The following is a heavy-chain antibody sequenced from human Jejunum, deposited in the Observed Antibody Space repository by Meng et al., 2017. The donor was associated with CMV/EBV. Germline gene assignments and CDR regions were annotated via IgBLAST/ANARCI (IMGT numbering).Heavy chain of an antibody. J-gene: IGHJ4*02. CDR2: INAYNGDT. CDR1: GYTFTNYG. CDR3: ARVEVGITSGDY. D-gene: IGHD1-26*01. Sequence: QAQLVQSGGGGKKPGASVKVSRKASGYTFTNYGITWVRQAPGQGLEWMGWINAYNGDTNYAQTLQGRVTMTTDTSTSTAYMELRSLRSDDTAVYYCARVEVGITSGDYWGQGTLVTVSS. V-gene: IGHV1-18*01.